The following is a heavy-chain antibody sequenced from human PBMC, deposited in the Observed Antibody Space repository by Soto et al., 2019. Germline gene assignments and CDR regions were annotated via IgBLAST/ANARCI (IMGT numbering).Heavy chain of an antibody. CDR2: INHSGST. J-gene: IGHJ4*02. D-gene: IGHD2-8*02. Sequence: SETLSLTCAVYGGSFGGYYWTWIRQPPGTGLGWIGEINHSGSTNYNPSLKSRVTISVDTSKSQFSLKLTSVTAADTAVYYCARDKITGLFDYWGQGTLVTVSS. CDR3: ARDKITGLFDY. CDR1: GGSFGGYY. V-gene: IGHV4-34*01.